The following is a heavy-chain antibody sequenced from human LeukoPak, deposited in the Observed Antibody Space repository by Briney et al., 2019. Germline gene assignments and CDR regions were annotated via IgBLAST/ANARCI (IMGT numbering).Heavy chain of an antibody. CDR3: AKGPLYDF. J-gene: IGHJ4*02. CDR1: GLTISNNW. CDR2: IKLDGSEQ. V-gene: IGHV3-7*03. Sequence: GGSLRLSCADSGLTISNNWMSWVRQAPGKGLEWVANIKLDGSEQYYVDSVKGRFTISRDNGKNLLYLQMNSLRAEDTAVYYCAKGPLYDFWGQGTLVTVSS.